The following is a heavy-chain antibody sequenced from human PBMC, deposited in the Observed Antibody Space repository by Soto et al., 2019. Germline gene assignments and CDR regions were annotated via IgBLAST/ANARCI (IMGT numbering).Heavy chain of an antibody. J-gene: IGHJ6*03. Sequence: SGPTLVNPTQTLTLTCTFSGFSLSTSGMCVSWIRQPPGKALEWLARIDWDDDKYYSTSLKTRLTISKDTSKNQVVLTMTNMDPVDTATYYCARIVAARPDYYYYYMEVWGKGTTVTVSS. D-gene: IGHD6-6*01. CDR1: GFSLSTSGMC. CDR2: IDWDDDK. V-gene: IGHV2-70*11. CDR3: ARIVAARPDYYYYYMEV.